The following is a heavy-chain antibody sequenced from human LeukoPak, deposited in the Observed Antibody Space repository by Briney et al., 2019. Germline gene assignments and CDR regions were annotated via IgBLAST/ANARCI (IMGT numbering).Heavy chain of an antibody. D-gene: IGHD3-22*01. CDR3: ARGGNYYDSSGYPTGGYAFDI. J-gene: IGHJ3*02. V-gene: IGHV1-2*02. Sequence: GASVKVSCKASGYTFTGYYIHWVRQAPGQGLEWMGWINPNSGGTNYAQKFQGRVTMTRDTSISTAYMELSRLRSDDTAVYYCARGGNYYDSSGYPTGGYAFDIWGQGTMVTVSS. CDR2: INPNSGGT. CDR1: GYTFTGYY.